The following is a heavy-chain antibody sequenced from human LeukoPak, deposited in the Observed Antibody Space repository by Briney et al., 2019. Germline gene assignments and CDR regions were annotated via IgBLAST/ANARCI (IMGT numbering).Heavy chain of an antibody. V-gene: IGHV4-31*03. Sequence: PSETLSLTCTVSGGSISSGGYYWSWIRQHPGKGLEGIGYIYYSGSTYYNPSLKSRVTISVDTSKNQFSLKLSSVTAADTAVYYCARERANWEYFDYWGQGTLVTVSS. J-gene: IGHJ4*02. CDR1: GGSISSGGYY. CDR2: IYYSGST. D-gene: IGHD1-1*01. CDR3: ARERANWEYFDY.